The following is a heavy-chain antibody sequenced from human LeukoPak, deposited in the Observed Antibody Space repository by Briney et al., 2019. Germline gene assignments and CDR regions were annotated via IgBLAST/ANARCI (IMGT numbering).Heavy chain of an antibody. V-gene: IGHV4-4*02. CDR2: IYHSGST. Sequence: SETLSLTCAVSGGSISSSNWWSWVRQPPGKGLEWIGEIYHSGSTNYNPSLKSRVTISVDTSKNQFSLKLSSVTAADTAVYYCARVLAYYGSGSYSYYYGMDVWGQGATVTVSS. D-gene: IGHD3-10*01. J-gene: IGHJ6*02. CDR3: ARVLAYYGSGSYSYYYGMDV. CDR1: GGSISSSNW.